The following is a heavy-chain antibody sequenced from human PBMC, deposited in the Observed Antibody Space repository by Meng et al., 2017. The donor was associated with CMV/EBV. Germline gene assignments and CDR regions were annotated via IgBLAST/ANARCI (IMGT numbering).Heavy chain of an antibody. Sequence: GESLKISCAASGFTFSSYGMHWVRQAPGKGLEWVAFIRYDGINKYYADSVKGRFTISRDNSKNTLYLQMNSLRAEDTAVYYCAKEAAMVTGDYYYYYYGMDVWGQGTTVTVSS. J-gene: IGHJ6*02. CDR2: IRYDGINK. D-gene: IGHD5-18*01. V-gene: IGHV3-30*02. CDR1: GFTFSSYG. CDR3: AKEAAMVTGDYYYYYYGMDV.